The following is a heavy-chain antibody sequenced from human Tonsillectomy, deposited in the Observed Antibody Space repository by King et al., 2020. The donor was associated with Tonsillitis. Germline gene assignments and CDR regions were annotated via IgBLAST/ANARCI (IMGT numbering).Heavy chain of an antibody. Sequence: QLVQSGAEVKMPGESLKISCQGSGYNFATYFIGWVRQMPGKGLEWMGIIYAGDSSVRYSPSFRGQVTISADESINSAFLQWGSLKASDTATYYCARRATYYSFWSGSYYMDVWGKGTTVTVSS. CDR3: ARRATYYSFWSGSYYMDV. J-gene: IGHJ6*03. CDR1: GYNFATYF. D-gene: IGHD3-3*01. CDR2: IYAGDSSV. V-gene: IGHV5-51*03.